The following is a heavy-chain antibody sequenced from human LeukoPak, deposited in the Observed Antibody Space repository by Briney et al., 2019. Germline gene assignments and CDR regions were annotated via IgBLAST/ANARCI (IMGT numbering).Heavy chain of an antibody. CDR1: GYTFTSFG. Sequence: ASVKVSCKASGYTFTSFGVSWVRQAPEQGLEWMGWISAYNGNTKHAQTVQGRVTMTTEESTSTAYMELRSLRSDDTAVYYCARVLGVIDGGYYFDYWGQGTLVTVSS. D-gene: IGHD3-16*01. CDR3: ARVLGVIDGGYYFDY. V-gene: IGHV1-18*01. J-gene: IGHJ4*02. CDR2: ISAYNGNT.